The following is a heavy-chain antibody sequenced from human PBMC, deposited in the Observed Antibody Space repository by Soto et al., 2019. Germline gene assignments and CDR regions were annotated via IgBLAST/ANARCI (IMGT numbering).Heavy chain of an antibody. D-gene: IGHD3-3*01. CDR3: ASLSLYDFWSGMDV. V-gene: IGHV4-30-4*01. Sequence: PSETLSLTCTVSGGSISSGDYYWSWIRQPPGKGLEWIGYIYYSGSTYYNPSLKSRVTISVDTSKNQFSLKLSSVTAADTAVYYCASLSLYDFWSGMDVWGQGTTVTVS. J-gene: IGHJ6*02. CDR1: GGSISSGDYY. CDR2: IYYSGST.